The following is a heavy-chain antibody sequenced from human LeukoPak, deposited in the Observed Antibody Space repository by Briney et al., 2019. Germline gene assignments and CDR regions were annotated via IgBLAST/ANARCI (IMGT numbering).Heavy chain of an antibody. Sequence: GGSLRLTCAASGITVSSHYMTWVRQAPGKGLEWVSVIDSGGSTNSADSVKGRFSVSRDNSKNTLYLQMNSLRVEDTAVYYCARTYGDYDYYYGMDVWGQGTTVTVSS. J-gene: IGHJ6*01. D-gene: IGHD4-17*01. CDR3: ARTYGDYDYYYGMDV. CDR2: IDSGGST. V-gene: IGHV3-66*01. CDR1: GITVSSHY.